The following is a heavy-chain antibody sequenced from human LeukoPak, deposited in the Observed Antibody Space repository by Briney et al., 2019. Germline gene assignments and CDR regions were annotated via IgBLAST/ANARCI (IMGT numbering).Heavy chain of an antibody. CDR1: GGSISSGGYY. Sequence: SETLSLTCTVSGGSISSGGYYWSWIRQHPGKGLEWIGYIYYSGSTYYNPSLKSRITISVDTSKNQFSLKLSSVTAADTAVYYCARANPGVAPAAMVWDWFDPWGQGTLVTVSS. CDR3: ARANPGVAPAAMVWDWFDP. V-gene: IGHV4-31*03. J-gene: IGHJ5*02. D-gene: IGHD2-2*01. CDR2: IYYSGST.